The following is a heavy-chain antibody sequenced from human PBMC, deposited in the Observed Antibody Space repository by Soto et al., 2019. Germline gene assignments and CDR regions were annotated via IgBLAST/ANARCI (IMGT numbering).Heavy chain of an antibody. V-gene: IGHV4-59*08. CDR3: AGSPQPQDHIDFDY. J-gene: IGHJ4*02. Sequence: SETLSLTCTVSGASIINSYWSWIRQPPGKGLEWIGHIFYSGTTNYNPSLKSRVTISVDTSKNQFSLKLSSVTAADTAVYYCAGSPQPQDHIDFDYWGQGTLVTVSS. CDR1: GASIINSY. D-gene: IGHD3-10*01. CDR2: IFYSGTT.